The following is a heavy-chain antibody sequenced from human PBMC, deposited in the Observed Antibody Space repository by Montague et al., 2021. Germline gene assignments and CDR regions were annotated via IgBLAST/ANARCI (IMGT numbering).Heavy chain of an antibody. V-gene: IGHV4-34*01. D-gene: IGHD6-19*01. Sequence: SETLSLTCGLSGGSLSGYYWAWIRQTPGKGLEWIGNINHSGSAKYNPSLKNRVSISVGTSNNQFFLDLTSVTAADTAMYFCARGFFGTVNGQYSGGWYYFDKWGQGTMVTASS. CDR3: ARGFFGTVNGQYSGGWYYFDK. J-gene: IGHJ4*02. CDR1: GGSLSGYY. CDR2: INHSGSA.